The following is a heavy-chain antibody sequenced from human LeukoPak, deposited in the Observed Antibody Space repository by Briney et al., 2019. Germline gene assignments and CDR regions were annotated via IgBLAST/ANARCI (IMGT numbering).Heavy chain of an antibody. D-gene: IGHD1-1*01. CDR3: ARGLRCNWYDQGRCYYMDV. Sequence: GSSVTVSCKASGYTFTGYDINWVRQATGQGLEWMGWMNPNSGNTGYAQKFQGRVTMTRNTSISTAYMELSSLRSEDTAVYDCARGLRCNWYDQGRCYYMDVWGKGTTVTVSS. CDR2: MNPNSGNT. J-gene: IGHJ6*03. CDR1: GYTFTGYD. V-gene: IGHV1-8*01.